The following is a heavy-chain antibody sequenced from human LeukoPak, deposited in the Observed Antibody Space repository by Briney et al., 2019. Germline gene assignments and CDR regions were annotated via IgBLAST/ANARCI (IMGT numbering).Heavy chain of an antibody. CDR3: ARLVPYYDSSGYFRFTGAFDI. CDR2: IYPGDSDT. J-gene: IGHJ3*02. Sequence: GESLKISCKGSGYSFTSYWIGWVRQMPGKGLEWMGIIYPGDSDTRYSPSFQGQVTISADKSISTAYLQWSSLKASDTAMYYCARLVPYYDSSGYFRFTGAFDIWGQGTMVTVSS. D-gene: IGHD3-22*01. V-gene: IGHV5-51*01. CDR1: GYSFTSYW.